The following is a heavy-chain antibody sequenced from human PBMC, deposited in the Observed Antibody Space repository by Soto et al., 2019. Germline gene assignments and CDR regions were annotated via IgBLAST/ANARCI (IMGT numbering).Heavy chain of an antibody. CDR1: GFTFSDYV. CDR3: ARGGYSYGLDY. Sequence: EVQLVESGGGLVRPGGSLRLSCAASGFTFSDYVMNWVRQAPGKGLEWGSSISSSGSSIYYADSVKGRFTISRDSAENSLFLQINSLRADDTAVYYCARGGYSYGLDYWGQGTLVTVSS. V-gene: IGHV3-21*01. CDR2: ISSSGSSI. D-gene: IGHD5-18*01. J-gene: IGHJ4*02.